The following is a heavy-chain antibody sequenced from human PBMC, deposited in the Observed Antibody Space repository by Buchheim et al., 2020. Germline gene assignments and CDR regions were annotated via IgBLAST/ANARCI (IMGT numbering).Heavy chain of an antibody. V-gene: IGHV3-7*01. J-gene: IGHJ4*02. CDR1: GFTFSSYW. CDR2: IKQDGSEK. CDR3: ARDVLLWFRELSMFDY. D-gene: IGHD3-10*01. Sequence: EVQLVESGGGLVQPGGSLRLSCAASGFTFSSYWMSWVRQAPGKGLEGVANIKQDGSEKYCVASVKGRFTIHRDNAKNSLYLQMNSLRAEDTAVYYCARDVLLWFRELSMFDYWGQGTL.